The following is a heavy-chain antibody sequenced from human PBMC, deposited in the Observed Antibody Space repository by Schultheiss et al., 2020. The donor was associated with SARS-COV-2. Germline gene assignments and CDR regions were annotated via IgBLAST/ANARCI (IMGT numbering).Heavy chain of an antibody. J-gene: IGHJ6*02. CDR3: ARDYYDSSGAGGMDV. D-gene: IGHD3-22*01. Sequence: SVKVSCKASGGTFSSYAISWVRQAPGQGLEWMGGIIPIFGTANYAQKFQGRVTITADESTSTAYMELSSLRSEDTAVYYCARDYYDSSGAGGMDVWGQGTTVTVSS. CDR1: GGTFSSYA. CDR2: IIPIFGTA. V-gene: IGHV1-69*13.